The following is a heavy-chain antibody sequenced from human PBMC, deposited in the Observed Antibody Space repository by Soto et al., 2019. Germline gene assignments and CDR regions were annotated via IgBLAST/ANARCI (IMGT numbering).Heavy chain of an antibody. CDR2: IIPISGTA. D-gene: IGHD2-8*01. V-gene: IGHV1-69*13. J-gene: IGHJ6*02. Sequence: ASVKVSCKASGDVFRSYGINWVRQAPGQGLEWMGGIIPISGTANYAQKFQGRVAITADESTDTVYMELSRLRSEDTAVYFCARVRCFNGLCHTADYGMDVWGQGTTVTVSS. CDR1: GDVFRSYG. CDR3: ARVRCFNGLCHTADYGMDV.